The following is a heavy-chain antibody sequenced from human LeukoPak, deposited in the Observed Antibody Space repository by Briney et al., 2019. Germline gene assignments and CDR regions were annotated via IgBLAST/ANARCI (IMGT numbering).Heavy chain of an antibody. CDR3: ASSEDIVVVPAAIDYYYYYMDV. D-gene: IGHD2-2*01. CDR1: GGTFSSYA. J-gene: IGHJ6*03. V-gene: IGHV1-69*05. Sequence: ASVKVSCKASGGTFSSYAISWVRQAPGQGLEWMGGIIPIFGTANYAQKFQGRVTITTDESTSTAYMELSSLRSEDTAAYYCASSEDIVVVPAAIDYYYYYMDVWGKGTTVTVSS. CDR2: IIPIFGTA.